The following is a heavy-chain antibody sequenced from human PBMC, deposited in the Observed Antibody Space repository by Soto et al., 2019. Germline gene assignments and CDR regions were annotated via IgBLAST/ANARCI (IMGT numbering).Heavy chain of an antibody. CDR1: GGTFSSYA. Sequence: QVQLVQSGAEVKKPGSSVKVSCKASGGTFSSYAISWVRQAPGQGLEWMGGIIPIFGTANYAQKFQGRVTITADKSTSRASGELGSLRCEDTGVYSCAREYGSGGGYDYYGMDVWGQGTTVTVSS. D-gene: IGHD3-10*01. J-gene: IGHJ6*02. CDR3: AREYGSGGGYDYYGMDV. CDR2: IIPIFGTA. V-gene: IGHV1-69*06.